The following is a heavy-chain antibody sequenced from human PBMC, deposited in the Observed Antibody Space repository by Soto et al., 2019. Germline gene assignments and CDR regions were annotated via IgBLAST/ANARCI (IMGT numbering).Heavy chain of an antibody. Sequence: PGGSLRLSCAASGFTFSSYAMHWVRQAPGKGLEWVAVISYNGSNKYYADSVKGRFTFSRDNSRNKLYLQMNSLRAEDTALYYCVILALGKFDFWGQGTLVTVSS. CDR2: ISYNGSNK. D-gene: IGHD1-26*01. CDR1: GFTFSSYA. CDR3: VILALGKFDF. V-gene: IGHV3-30*04. J-gene: IGHJ4*02.